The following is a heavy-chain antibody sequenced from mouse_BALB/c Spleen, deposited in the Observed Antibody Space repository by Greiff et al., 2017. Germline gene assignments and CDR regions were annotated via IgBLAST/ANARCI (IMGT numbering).Heavy chain of an antibody. J-gene: IGHJ3*01. CDR1: GYSITSDYA. V-gene: IGHV3-2*02. Sequence: VQLKESGPGLVKPSQSLSLTCTVTGYSITSDYAWNWIRQFPGNKLEWMGYISYSGSTSYNPSLKSRISITRDTSKNQFFLQLNSVTTEDTATYYCARYHGSSSWFAYWGQGTLVTVSA. CDR3: ARYHGSSSWFAY. D-gene: IGHD1-1*01. CDR2: ISYSGST.